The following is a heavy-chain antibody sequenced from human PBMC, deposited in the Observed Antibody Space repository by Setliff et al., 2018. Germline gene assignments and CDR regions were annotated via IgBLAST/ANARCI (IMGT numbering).Heavy chain of an antibody. CDR2: IIPILGIA. D-gene: IGHD6-13*01. Sequence: SVKVSCKASGGTFSSYAISWVRQAPGQGLEWMGGIIPILGIANYAQKFQGRVTITADKSTSTAYMELSSLRSEDTAVYYCARSFSPAAGTGRFYYYYGMDVWGQGTTVTVSS. CDR3: ARSFSPAAGTGRFYYYYGMDV. CDR1: GGTFSSYA. J-gene: IGHJ6*02. V-gene: IGHV1-69*10.